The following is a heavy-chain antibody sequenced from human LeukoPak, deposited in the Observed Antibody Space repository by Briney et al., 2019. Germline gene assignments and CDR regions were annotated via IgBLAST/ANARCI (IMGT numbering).Heavy chain of an antibody. Sequence: PSETLSLTCTVSGGSISSYYWSSIRQPPGKGLEWIGYIYYSGSTNYNPSLKSRVTISVDTSKNQFSLKLSSVTAADTAVYYWASAGYCSGGSCPWGQGTLVTVSS. CDR2: IYYSGST. J-gene: IGHJ5*02. D-gene: IGHD2-15*01. V-gene: IGHV4-59*01. CDR1: GGSISSYY. CDR3: ASAGYCSGGSCP.